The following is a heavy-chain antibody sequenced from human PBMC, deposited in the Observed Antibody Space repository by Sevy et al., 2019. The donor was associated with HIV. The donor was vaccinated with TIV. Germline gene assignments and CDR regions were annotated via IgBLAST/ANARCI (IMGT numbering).Heavy chain of an antibody. J-gene: IGHJ6*03. CDR3: ARCGRFGELRYYYYMDV. D-gene: IGHD3-10*01. Sequence: GGSLRLSCAVSGFSFDSYGMTWVRQAPGKGLEWVSGISGSGTRTYYADSVKGRFIISRDNSKNTLYLQMNSLRDEDTAVYYCARCGRFGELRYYYYMDVWGKGTTVTVSS. CDR2: ISGSGTRT. CDR1: GFSFDSYG. V-gene: IGHV3-23*01.